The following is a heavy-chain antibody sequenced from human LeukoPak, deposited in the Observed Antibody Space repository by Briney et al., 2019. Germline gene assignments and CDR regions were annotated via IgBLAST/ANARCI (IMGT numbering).Heavy chain of an antibody. V-gene: IGHV4-39*01. CDR3: ARRTYYDTSGYPHYFDY. J-gene: IGHJ4*02. Sequence: SETLSLTCSLSGGSISSSSYCCGSIRQPPGEGLEWISNVYYGGSTYYNPSLKSRLTISLDTSKNQFSLKLSSVTAADTAMYYCARRTYYDTSGYPHYFDYWGQGTLVTVSS. CDR1: GGSISSSSYC. CDR2: VYYGGST. D-gene: IGHD3-22*01.